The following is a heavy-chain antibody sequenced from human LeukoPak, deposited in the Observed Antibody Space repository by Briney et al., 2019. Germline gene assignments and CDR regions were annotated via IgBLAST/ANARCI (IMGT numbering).Heavy chain of an antibody. J-gene: IGHJ6*03. CDR3: AKDYYDSSGYYYAGYYYYYYYMDV. V-gene: IGHV3-30*02. D-gene: IGHD3-22*01. CDR2: IRYDGSNK. Sequence: GGSLRLSCAASGFTFSSYGMHWVRQAPGKGLEWVAFIRYDGSNKYYADSVKGRFTISRDNSKNTLYLQMNSLRAEDTAVYYCAKDYYDSSGYYYAGYYYYYYYMDVWGKGTTVTIPS. CDR1: GFTFSSYG.